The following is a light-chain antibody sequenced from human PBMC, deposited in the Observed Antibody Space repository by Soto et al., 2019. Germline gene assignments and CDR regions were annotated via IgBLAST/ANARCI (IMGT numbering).Light chain of an antibody. V-gene: IGKV1-39*01. Sequence: DIQMTQSPSSLSASVGDRVTITCRASQSISSYLNWYQQKPGKAPQLLLYAASSLHSGVTSRFSGSGSGTDFTLTISSLQHEDVATYYCQQSYSTPCTFGQGTKLEIK. J-gene: IGKJ2*02. CDR2: AAS. CDR3: QQSYSTPCT. CDR1: QSISSY.